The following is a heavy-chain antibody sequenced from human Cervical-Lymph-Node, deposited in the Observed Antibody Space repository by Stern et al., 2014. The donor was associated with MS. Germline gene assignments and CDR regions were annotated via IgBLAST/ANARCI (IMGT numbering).Heavy chain of an antibody. J-gene: IGHJ3*02. V-gene: IGHV1-18*01. CDR1: GYTFTSSG. CDR3: ARVRNTMRVAIITPYDVLDI. CDR2: IKTNGYT. Sequence: VQLVESGAEVKKPGASVKVSCKASGYTFTSSGISWVRQAPGQGLEWMGWIKTNGYTNYPQKLQGRITMTTDTSTSTAYMELRSLRSDDTAVYYCARVRNTMRVAIITPYDVLDIWGQGTMVTVSS. D-gene: IGHD3-22*01.